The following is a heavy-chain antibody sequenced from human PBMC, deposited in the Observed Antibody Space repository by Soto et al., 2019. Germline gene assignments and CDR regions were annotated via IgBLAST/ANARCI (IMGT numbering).Heavy chain of an antibody. D-gene: IGHD3-16*01. Sequence: QVQLVESGGGVVQPGRSLRLSCAASGFTFSSYGMHWVRQAPGKGLEWVAVISYDGINKYYADSVKGRFTISRDNSKNTLYLQMNSLRAEDTAVYYCAWLTDYWGQGTLVTVSS. CDR3: AWLTDY. CDR2: ISYDGINK. J-gene: IGHJ4*02. V-gene: IGHV3-30*03. CDR1: GFTFSSYG.